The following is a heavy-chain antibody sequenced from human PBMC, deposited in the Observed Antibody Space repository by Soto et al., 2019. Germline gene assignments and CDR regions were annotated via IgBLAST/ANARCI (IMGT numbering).Heavy chain of an antibody. Sequence: QVQLVQSGAEVKKPGSSVKVSCKASGGTFSSYAISWVRQAPGQGLEWMGGIIPIFGTADYAQKFQGRVTSIADKSTSTANMERSSLRTEDTAVYYCTSHHHDTPEYYYYNGIHVWDQGTTVTVYS. CDR3: TSHHHDTPEYYYYNGIHV. CDR2: IIPIFGTA. CDR1: GGTFSSYA. V-gene: IGHV1-69*14. J-gene: IGHJ6*02. D-gene: IGHD3-22*01.